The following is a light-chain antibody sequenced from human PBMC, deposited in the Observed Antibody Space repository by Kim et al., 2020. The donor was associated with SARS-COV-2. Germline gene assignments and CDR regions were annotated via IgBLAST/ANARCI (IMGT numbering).Light chain of an antibody. CDR2: RDN. V-gene: IGLV10-54*01. CDR3: SAWDSSLSAWV. CDR1: INNVGNQG. J-gene: IGLJ3*02. Sequence: RQTATLTCPGNINNVGNQGAAWLQQHQGHPPKLLFYRDNNRPSGISARFSASRSGSTASLTITGLQPEDEADYYCSAWDSSLSAWVFGGGTKLTVL.